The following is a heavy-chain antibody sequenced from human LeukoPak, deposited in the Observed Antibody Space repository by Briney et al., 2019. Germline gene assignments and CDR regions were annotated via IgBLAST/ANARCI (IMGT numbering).Heavy chain of an antibody. J-gene: IGHJ3*02. CDR2: IKEDGSEI. V-gene: IGHV3-7*01. CDR1: GFTFTTFW. D-gene: IGHD5-24*01. Sequence: QTGGSLRLSCAASGFTFTTFWMTWVRQAPGKGLEWVAKIKEDGSEIDYVDSVKGRFTISRDNAKNSLHLQMNYLRAEDTAVYYCARVQMDTGYRPFDIWGQGTMVDVSS. CDR3: ARVQMDTGYRPFDI.